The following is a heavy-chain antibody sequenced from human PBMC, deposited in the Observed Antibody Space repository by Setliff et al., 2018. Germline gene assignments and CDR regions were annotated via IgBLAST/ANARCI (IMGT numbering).Heavy chain of an antibody. J-gene: IGHJ6*03. V-gene: IGHV1-18*04. CDR1: PYSFSGYY. CDR3: AREGVDTRSSTDYRYYMDV. CDR2: INTNSGDT. D-gene: IGHD5-18*01. Sequence: ASVKVSCKTSPYSFSGYYIHWVRQAPGQGLEWMGWINTNSGDTRYAQNLQDRVTMTTDTSTSTAYMELRSLRSDDTAIYYCAREGVDTRSSTDYRYYMDVWGKGTTVTVSS.